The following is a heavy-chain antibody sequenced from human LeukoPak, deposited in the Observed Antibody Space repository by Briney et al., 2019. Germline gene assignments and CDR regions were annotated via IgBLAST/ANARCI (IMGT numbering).Heavy chain of an antibody. CDR1: GLTFSVAG. J-gene: IGHJ4*01. V-gene: IGHV3-48*04. D-gene: IGHD5-12*01. CDR3: ARGSYTGFDLYFDY. Sequence: QPGGSLRLSCAASGLTFSVAGMHWVRQAPGKGLEWVSYISSNSRTIYYADSVKGRFTISRDNTRNSVFLQLNSLRVEDTGFYYCARGSYTGFDLYFDYWGQGTLVTVSS. CDR2: ISSNSRTI.